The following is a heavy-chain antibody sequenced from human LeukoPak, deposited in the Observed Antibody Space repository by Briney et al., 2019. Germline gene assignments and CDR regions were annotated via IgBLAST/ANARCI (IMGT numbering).Heavy chain of an antibody. CDR1: GFTVSSNY. CDR2: LYSGGNT. D-gene: IGHD5-24*01. J-gene: IGHJ4*02. V-gene: IGHV3-53*01. Sequence: AGGSLRLSCVVSGFTVSSNYMSWVRQAPGKGLEWVSVLYSGGNTYHADSVKGRFTISRDNAKNSLYLQMNSLRAEDTAIYYCTRVGYIDEGIDYWGQGTLVTVSS. CDR3: TRVGYIDEGIDY.